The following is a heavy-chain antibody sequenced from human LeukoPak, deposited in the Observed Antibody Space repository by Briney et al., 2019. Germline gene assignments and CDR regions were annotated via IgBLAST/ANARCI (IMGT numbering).Heavy chain of an antibody. CDR2: IHYSGST. V-gene: IGHV4-59*08. J-gene: IGHJ3*02. Sequence: SETLSLTCTVSGGSINTYFWNWIRQPPGKGLEWIGYIHYSGSTNYNPSLKSRVTISLDRSKKQFSLRLSSVTAADTAVYYCARFDSSGYDAFDIWGQGTMVTVSS. D-gene: IGHD3-22*01. CDR3: ARFDSSGYDAFDI. CDR1: GGSINTYF.